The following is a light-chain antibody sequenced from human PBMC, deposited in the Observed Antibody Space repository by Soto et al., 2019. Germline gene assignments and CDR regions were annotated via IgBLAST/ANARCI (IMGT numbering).Light chain of an antibody. CDR1: SIDVGGYNY. V-gene: IGLV2-14*01. CDR2: EVS. CDR3: SSYTSSSTRV. Sequence: QSALTQPASVSGSPGQSITISCTGTSIDVGGYNYVSWYQHHPGKAPKLMIYEVSNRPSGVSNRFSGSKSGNTASLTISGLQAEDEADYYCSSYTSSSTRVFGGGTKLTVL. J-gene: IGLJ3*02.